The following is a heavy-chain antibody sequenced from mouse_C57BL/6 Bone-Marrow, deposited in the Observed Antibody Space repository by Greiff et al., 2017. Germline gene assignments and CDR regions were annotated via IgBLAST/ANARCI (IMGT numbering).Heavy chain of an antibody. CDR1: GFTFSDYY. D-gene: IGHD2-1*01. V-gene: IGHV5-12*01. CDR3: AREGVYYASFAY. CDR2: ISNGGGST. J-gene: IGHJ3*01. Sequence: EVKVEESGGGLVQPGGSLKLSCAASGFTFSDYYMYWVRQTPEKRLEWVAYISNGGGSTYYPDTVKGRFTISRDIAKNTLYLQMSRLKSEDTAMYYCAREGVYYASFAYWGQGTLVTVSA.